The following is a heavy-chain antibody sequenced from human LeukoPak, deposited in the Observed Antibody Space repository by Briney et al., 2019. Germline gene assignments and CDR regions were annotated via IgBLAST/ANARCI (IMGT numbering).Heavy chain of an antibody. V-gene: IGHV4-39*07. D-gene: IGHD4-23*01. CDR2: IYYSGST. CDR3: ARETYGDGDNSVGY. J-gene: IGHJ4*02. CDR1: GGSISSSSYY. Sequence: SETLSLTCTVSGGSISSSSYYWGWIRQPPGKGLEWIGSIYYSGSTYYNPSLKSRVTISVDTSKNQFSLKLSSVTAADTAVYYCARETYGDGDNSVGYWGQGTLVTVSS.